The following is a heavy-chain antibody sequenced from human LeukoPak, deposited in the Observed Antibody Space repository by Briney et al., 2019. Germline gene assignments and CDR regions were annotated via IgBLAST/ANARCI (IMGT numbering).Heavy chain of an antibody. D-gene: IGHD3-9*01. CDR1: GYTFTSYG. V-gene: IGHV1-18*01. Sequence: GASVKVSCKASGYTFTSYGISWVRPAPGQGLEWMGWISAYNGNTNYAQKLQGRVTMTTDTSTSTAYMELRSLRSDDTAVYYCARGNLRYFDWLPQANWFDPWGQGTLVTVSS. CDR3: ARGNLRYFDWLPQANWFDP. J-gene: IGHJ5*02. CDR2: ISAYNGNT.